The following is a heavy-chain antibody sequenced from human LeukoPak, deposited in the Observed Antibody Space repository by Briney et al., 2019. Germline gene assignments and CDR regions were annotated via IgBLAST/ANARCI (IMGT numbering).Heavy chain of an antibody. D-gene: IGHD3-22*01. Sequence: SETLSLTCSVSGGSISRYYWSWIRQPAGKGLEWIGRIYSSGSTNYNPSLKSRVNMSLDTSKNQFSLKLSSVTAADTAVYYCVRDYYDSSGWGYFDYWGQGALVTVS. V-gene: IGHV4-4*07. CDR3: VRDYYDSSGWGYFDY. J-gene: IGHJ4*02. CDR2: IYSSGST. CDR1: GGSISRYY.